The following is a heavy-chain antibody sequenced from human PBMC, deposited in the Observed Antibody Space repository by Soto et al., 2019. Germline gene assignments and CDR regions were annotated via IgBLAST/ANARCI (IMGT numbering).Heavy chain of an antibody. Sequence: QITLKESGPTLVKPTQTLTLTCTVSGFSLTTNGVGVGWFRQPPGKALEWLALIYRDDDKRYSPSLKSRVTITKDNTKNQVVLTMTNMDPVDTATYYCAHTVARGAYWETFNYWVQGTLVTVSS. CDR3: AHTVARGAYWETFNY. V-gene: IGHV2-5*02. J-gene: IGHJ4*02. D-gene: IGHD1-26*01. CDR1: GFSLTTNGVG. CDR2: IYRDDDK.